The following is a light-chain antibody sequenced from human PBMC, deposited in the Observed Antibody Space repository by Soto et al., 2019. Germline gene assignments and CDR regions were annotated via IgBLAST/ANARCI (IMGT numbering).Light chain of an antibody. J-gene: IGLJ2*01. CDR1: SSDVGGYNY. CDR2: DVS. V-gene: IGLV2-11*01. Sequence: LTQRRSVSGSPGQSVTISCTGTSSDVGGYNYVSWYQQHPGKAPKLMIYDVSKRPSGVPDRFSGSKSGNTASLTISGLQAEDEADYYCCSYAGSYVFGGGTKLTVL. CDR3: CSYAGSYV.